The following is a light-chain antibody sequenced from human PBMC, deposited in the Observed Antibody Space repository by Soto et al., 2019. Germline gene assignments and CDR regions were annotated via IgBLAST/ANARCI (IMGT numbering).Light chain of an antibody. V-gene: IGKV1-5*01. CDR2: DAS. CDR3: QHYNSYSEA. CDR1: QSISSW. J-gene: IGKJ1*01. Sequence: DIQMTQSPSALSASVGDRATITCRASQSISSWLAWYQQKPGKAPKLLIYDASTLQSGVPSRYSGSGSGTELTITISNLQPDDGETYDGQHYNSYSEAFGQGTKVDIK.